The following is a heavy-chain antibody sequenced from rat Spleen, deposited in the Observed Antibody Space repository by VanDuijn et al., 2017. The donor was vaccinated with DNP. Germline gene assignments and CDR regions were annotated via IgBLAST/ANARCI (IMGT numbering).Heavy chain of an antibody. CDR1: GFTFGNSY. D-gene: IGHD1-7*01. J-gene: IGHJ2*01. Sequence: EVQLVESGGGLVQPGRSLKLSCAASGFTFGNSYMAWVRQAPKEGLEWVAAISTSGTRTYYPDSVKGRFTISRDNAKNTQYLQMDSLRSEDTATYYCATHAPYYGYAMDAWGQGVMVTVSS. CDR2: ISTSGTRT. CDR3: ATHAPYYGYAMDA. V-gene: IGHV5S13*01.